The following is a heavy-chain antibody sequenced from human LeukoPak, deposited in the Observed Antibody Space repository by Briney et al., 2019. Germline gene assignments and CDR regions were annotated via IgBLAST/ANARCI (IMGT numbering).Heavy chain of an antibody. D-gene: IGHD2-2*01. Sequence: GGSLRLSCAASGFTFSTYWMSWVRQPPGKGLEWVANIKHDGSEKYYVDSVKGRFTISRDNVKNSLYLQMNSLRAEDTAVYYCARFSRQLTFFDYWGQGTLVTVSS. CDR1: GFTFSTYW. J-gene: IGHJ4*02. CDR2: IKHDGSEK. V-gene: IGHV3-7*04. CDR3: ARFSRQLTFFDY.